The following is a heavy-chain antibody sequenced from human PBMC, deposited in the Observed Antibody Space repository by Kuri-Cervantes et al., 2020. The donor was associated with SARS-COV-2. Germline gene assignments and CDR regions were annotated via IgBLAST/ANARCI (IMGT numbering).Heavy chain of an antibody. CDR1: GFTFDDYA. CDR3: AKDSPRGTFTVFHFDY. D-gene: IGHD3-16*01. V-gene: IGHV3-23*01. Sequence: GESLKISCAASGFTFDDYAMHWVRQAPGKGLEWVSAISGSGGSTYYADSVKGRFTISRDNSKNTLYLQMNSLRAEDTAVYYCAKDSPRGTFTVFHFDYWGQGTLVTVSS. CDR2: ISGSGGST. J-gene: IGHJ4*02.